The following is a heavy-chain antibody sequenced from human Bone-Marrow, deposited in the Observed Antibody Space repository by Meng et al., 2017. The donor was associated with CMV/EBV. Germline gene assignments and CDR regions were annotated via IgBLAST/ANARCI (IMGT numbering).Heavy chain of an antibody. D-gene: IGHD2-2*01. Sequence: ASVKVSCKASGYTFTSYDINWVRQATGQGLECMGWMNPNSGNTGYAQKFQGRVTITRNTSISTAYMELSSLRSEDTAVYYCATTFPYRGYYYGMDVWGQGTTVTVSS. J-gene: IGHJ6*02. CDR1: GYTFTSYD. V-gene: IGHV1-8*03. CDR3: ATTFPYRGYYYGMDV. CDR2: MNPNSGNT.